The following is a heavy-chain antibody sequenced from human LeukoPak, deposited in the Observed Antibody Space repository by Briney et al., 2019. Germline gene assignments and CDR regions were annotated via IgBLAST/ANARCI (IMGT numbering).Heavy chain of an antibody. CDR2: ISSSGSTI. CDR1: GFTFSDYY. V-gene: IGHV3-11*01. J-gene: IGHJ6*02. D-gene: IGHD2/OR15-2a*01. Sequence: PGGSLRLSCAASGFTFSDYYMSWIRQAPGKGLEWVSYISSSGSTIYYADSVKGRFTISRDNAKNSLYLQMNSLRAEDTAVYYCARDSPFRSPYYYGMDVWGQGTTVTVSS. CDR3: ARDSPFRSPYYYGMDV.